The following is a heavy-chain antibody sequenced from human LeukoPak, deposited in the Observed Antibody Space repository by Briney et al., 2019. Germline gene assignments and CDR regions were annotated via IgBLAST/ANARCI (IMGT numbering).Heavy chain of an antibody. D-gene: IGHD3-10*01. J-gene: IGHJ4*02. CDR1: GFPFNKYA. CDR3: VADTAGDLAF. V-gene: IGHV3-9*01. CDR2: ILANSRAI. Sequence: PGGSLRLSCVTSGFPFNKYAFHWVRQAPGKGLEWVSGILANSRAIGYGDSVKGRFTISRDDATNSLYLQMNNLRVEDTASYYCVADTAGDLAFWGQGSLVIVSS.